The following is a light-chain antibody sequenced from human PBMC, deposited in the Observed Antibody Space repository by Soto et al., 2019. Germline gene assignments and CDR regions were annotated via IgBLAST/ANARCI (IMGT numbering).Light chain of an antibody. CDR1: PSTFRSES. V-gene: IGLV1-47*01. Sequence: QSVLTQPPSASGAPGQTVTFSFFGRPSTFRSESVCWYRHIPETAPKLIIYATDQRPSGVPDRFSGFKSGTSASLAISGLRAEDEADYYCAAWDGSLRGRVFGGGTKLTVL. CDR3: AAWDGSLRGRV. J-gene: IGLJ3*02. CDR2: ATD.